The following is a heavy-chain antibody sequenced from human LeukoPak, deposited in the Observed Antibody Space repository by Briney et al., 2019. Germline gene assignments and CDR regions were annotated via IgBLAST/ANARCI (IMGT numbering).Heavy chain of an antibody. Sequence: GGSLRLSCAASGFTFSSYWMHWVRQTPGKGLVCVSRINTDGSTTRYADSVEGRFTISRDSSKNTLYLQMDNLRAEDTAVYYCARAAVVGGYYFDYWGQGTLVTVSS. CDR3: ARAAVVGGYYFDY. J-gene: IGHJ4*02. V-gene: IGHV3-74*01. CDR1: GFTFSSYW. CDR2: INTDGSTT. D-gene: IGHD1-26*01.